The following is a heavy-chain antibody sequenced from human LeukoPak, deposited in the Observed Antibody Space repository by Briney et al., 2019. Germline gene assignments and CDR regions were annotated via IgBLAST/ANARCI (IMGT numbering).Heavy chain of an antibody. J-gene: IGHJ6*02. V-gene: IGHV3-9*01. D-gene: IGHD3-9*01. CDR3: AKGLNYDILTSSDGMDV. Sequence: PGGSLRLSCAASGFTFDDYAMHWVRQAPGKGLEWVSGISWNSGSIGYADSVKGRFTISRDNAKNSLYLQMNSLRAEDTALYYCAKGLNYDILTSSDGMDVWGQGTTVTVSS. CDR1: GFTFDDYA. CDR2: ISWNSGSI.